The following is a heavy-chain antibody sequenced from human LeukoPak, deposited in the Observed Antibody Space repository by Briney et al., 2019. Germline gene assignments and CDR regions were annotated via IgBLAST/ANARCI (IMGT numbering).Heavy chain of an antibody. CDR3: AREGPGRPIDY. V-gene: IGHV3-7*01. Sequence: GGSLRLSCAASGFTFSNYWMSWVRQAPGKGLEWVASIDQYGRAKYYVDSVRGRFTFSRDNTKNSLHLQMNSLRAEDTAVYYCAREGPGRPIDYWGQGTLVTVSS. CDR1: GFTFSNYW. CDR2: IDQYGRAK. J-gene: IGHJ4*02. D-gene: IGHD1-26*01.